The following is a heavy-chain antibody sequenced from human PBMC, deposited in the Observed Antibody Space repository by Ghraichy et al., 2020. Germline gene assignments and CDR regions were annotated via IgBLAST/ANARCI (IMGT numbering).Heavy chain of an antibody. CDR2: INHSGST. V-gene: IGHV4-34*01. D-gene: IGHD3-10*01. CDR1: GGSFSGYY. Sequence: SETLSLTCAVYGGSFSGYYWSWIRQPPGKGLEWIGEINHSGSTNYNPSLKSRVTISVDTSKNQFSLKLSSVTAADTAVYYCARGPYGSRYGSGSYLHYWGQGTLVTVSS. J-gene: IGHJ4*02. CDR3: ARGPYGSRYGSGSYLHY.